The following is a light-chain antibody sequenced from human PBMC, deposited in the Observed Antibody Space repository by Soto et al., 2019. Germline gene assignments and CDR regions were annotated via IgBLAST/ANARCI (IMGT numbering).Light chain of an antibody. CDR1: QSISSW. J-gene: IGKJ1*01. V-gene: IGKV1-5*01. Sequence: QITQSPSTLSASVGARVTIACRASQSISSWLAWYQQKPGKAPNLLIYAASSLQSGVPSRFSGSGHGIEFTLTISSLQPEYFATDYCQHTYNARTFGQGTKVDNK. CDR2: AAS. CDR3: QHTYNART.